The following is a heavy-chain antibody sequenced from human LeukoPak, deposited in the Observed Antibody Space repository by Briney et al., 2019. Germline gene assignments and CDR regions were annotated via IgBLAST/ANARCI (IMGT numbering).Heavy chain of an antibody. J-gene: IGHJ6*03. D-gene: IGHD2-2*01. V-gene: IGHV3-20*04. CDR3: ARGEFSTSLLYYYYMDV. CDR2: INWNGGST. CDR1: GFTFDDYG. Sequence: PGGSLRLSCAASGFTFDDYGMSWVRQAPGKGLEWVSGINWNGGSTGYADSVKGRFTISGDNAKNSLYLQMNSLRAEDTALYYCARGEFSTSLLYYYYMDVWGKGTTVTVSS.